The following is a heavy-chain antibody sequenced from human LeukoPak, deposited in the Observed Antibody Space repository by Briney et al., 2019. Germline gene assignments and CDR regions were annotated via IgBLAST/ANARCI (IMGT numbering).Heavy chain of an antibody. CDR1: GFTFSTSG. CDR2: IGGSGKNT. D-gene: IGHD3-10*01. Sequence: GGSLRLSCAASGFTFSTSGMSWVRQAPGKGLEWVSSIGGSGKNTFYADAVKGRFTISRDNSKDTLYLQMNSLRAEDTAVYYCAKDLETINPTMDWGQGTLVTVSS. CDR3: AKDLETINPTMD. J-gene: IGHJ4*02. V-gene: IGHV3-23*01.